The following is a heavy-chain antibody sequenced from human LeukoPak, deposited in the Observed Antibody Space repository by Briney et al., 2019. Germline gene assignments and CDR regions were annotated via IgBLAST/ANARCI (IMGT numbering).Heavy chain of an antibody. CDR2: ISYDGSNK. J-gene: IGHJ4*02. CDR1: GSTFSSYG. CDR3: ASLSYCSSTSCPDTWDY. Sequence: GRSLRLSCAASGSTFSSYGMHWVRQAPGKGLEWVAVISYDGSNKYYADSVKGRFTISRDNSKNTLYLQMNSLRAEDTAVYYCASLSYCSSTSCPDTWDYWGQGTLVTVSS. D-gene: IGHD2-2*01. V-gene: IGHV3-30*03.